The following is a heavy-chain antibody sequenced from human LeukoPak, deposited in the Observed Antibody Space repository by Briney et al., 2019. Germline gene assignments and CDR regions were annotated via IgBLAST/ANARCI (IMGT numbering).Heavy chain of an antibody. Sequence: PGGSLRLSCAASGFTFSTYWMTWVRQAPGKVLEWVAIIKPDGSEKYYVDSVKGRFTISRDNAENSLFLRMNGLRPEDTAVFYCARGQYTDGLSYWGQGTLVTVSS. CDR2: IKPDGSEK. D-gene: IGHD5-24*01. CDR3: ARGQYTDGLSY. CDR1: GFTFSTYW. J-gene: IGHJ4*02. V-gene: IGHV3-7*03.